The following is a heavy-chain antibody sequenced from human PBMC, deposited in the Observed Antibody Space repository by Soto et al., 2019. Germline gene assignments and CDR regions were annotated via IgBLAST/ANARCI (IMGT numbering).Heavy chain of an antibody. Sequence: ASVKVSCRVSWDTLTELSLHWVRQAPGKGREWMGGFYPEDGETIYAQKFQGRVTMTEDTSTDTAYIELRSLRSEDTAVHYCATKTTFGVVDYYYYGMDVWGQGTTVTVPS. CDR3: ATKTTFGVVDYYYYGMDV. CDR2: FYPEDGET. J-gene: IGHJ6*02. D-gene: IGHD3-3*01. V-gene: IGHV1-24*01. CDR1: WDTLTELS.